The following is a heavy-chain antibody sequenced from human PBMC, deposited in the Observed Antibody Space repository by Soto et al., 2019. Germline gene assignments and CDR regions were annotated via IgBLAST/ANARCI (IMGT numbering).Heavy chain of an antibody. CDR3: VRQGKDGHNQGYGMDV. CDR2: THPGDSET. V-gene: IGHV5-51*01. J-gene: IGHJ6*02. Sequence: GESLKIFCKGSGDSFNTYWIAWVRQIPGKGLEWMGITHPGDSETRYSPSFEGQVTISADKSISTAYLQWSSLKASDTAMYYCVRQGKDGHNQGYGMDVWGQGTTVTVSS. CDR1: GDSFNTYW.